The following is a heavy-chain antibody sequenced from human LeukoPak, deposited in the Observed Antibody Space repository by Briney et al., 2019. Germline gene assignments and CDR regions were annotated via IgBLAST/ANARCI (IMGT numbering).Heavy chain of an antibody. Sequence: GGSLRLSCAASGFTFSSYSMNWVRQAPGKGLEWVSSSSSSNKYYADSVKGRFTISRDNSKNTLYLQMNSLRAEDAAVYFCAKAPVTSCRGAYCYPFDSWGQGTLVTVSS. D-gene: IGHD2-21*01. V-gene: IGHV3-21*04. CDR3: AKAPVTSCRGAYCYPFDS. CDR2: SSSSNK. CDR1: GFTFSSYS. J-gene: IGHJ4*02.